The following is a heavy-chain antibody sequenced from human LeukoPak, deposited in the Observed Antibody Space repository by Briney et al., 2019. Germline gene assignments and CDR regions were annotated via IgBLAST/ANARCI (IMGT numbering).Heavy chain of an antibody. CDR1: GFTFSSYA. CDR3: AREDRYFDWLPYYYYYYYMDV. V-gene: IGHV3-23*01. J-gene: IGHJ6*03. Sequence: GGSLRLSCAASGFTFSSYAMSWVRQAPGKGLEWVSAISGSGGSTYYADSVKGRFTISRDNSKNTLYLQMNSLRAEDTAVYYCAREDRYFDWLPYYYYYYYMDVWGKGTTVTVSS. CDR2: ISGSGGST. D-gene: IGHD3-9*01.